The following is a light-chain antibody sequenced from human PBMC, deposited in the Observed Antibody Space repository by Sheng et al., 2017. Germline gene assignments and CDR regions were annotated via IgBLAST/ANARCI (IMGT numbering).Light chain of an antibody. V-gene: IGLV2-23*01. J-gene: IGLJ1*01. CDR2: EGT. CDR1: SSDVGNSNL. Sequence: QSALTQPASVSGSPGQSITISCTGTSSDVGNSNLVSWYQQHPGKAPKLMIYEGTKRASGVSIRFSGSKSGNTASLTISGLQAEDEADYHCCSYAGGGSYVFGGGTKVTV. CDR3: CSYAGGGSYV.